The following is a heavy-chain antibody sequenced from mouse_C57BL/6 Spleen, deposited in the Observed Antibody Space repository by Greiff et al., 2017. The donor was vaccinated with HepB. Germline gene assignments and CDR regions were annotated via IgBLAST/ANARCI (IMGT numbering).Heavy chain of an antibody. CDR1: GYAFSSYW. J-gene: IGHJ2*01. Sequence: QVQLKESGAELVKPGASVKISCKASGYAFSSYWMNWVKQRPGKGLEWIGQIYPGDGDTNYNGKFKGKATLTADKSSSTAYMQLSSLTSEDSAVYFCARGGLLRYLDYWGQGTTLTVSS. CDR2: IYPGDGDT. CDR3: ARGGLLRYLDY. D-gene: IGHD1-1*01. V-gene: IGHV1-80*01.